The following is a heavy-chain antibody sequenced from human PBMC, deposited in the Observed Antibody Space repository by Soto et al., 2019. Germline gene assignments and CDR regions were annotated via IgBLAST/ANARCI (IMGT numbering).Heavy chain of an antibody. J-gene: IGHJ4*02. CDR2: INSDGSNT. CDR3: IRELAHCGGDCLYD. Sequence: GGSLRLSCAASGFTFSSYWMHWVRQAPGKGLVWVSRINSDGSNTGYADSVKGRFTISRDNAKNTLYLQMNSLRVEDTAVYYCIRELAHCGGDCLYDWGQGTLVTVSS. D-gene: IGHD2-21*02. V-gene: IGHV3-74*01. CDR1: GFTFSSYW.